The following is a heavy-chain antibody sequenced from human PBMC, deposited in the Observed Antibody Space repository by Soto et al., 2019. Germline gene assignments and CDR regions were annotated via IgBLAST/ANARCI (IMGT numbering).Heavy chain of an antibody. CDR2: ILYDGTKK. CDR3: VKDLAHMADH. CDR1: GFTFNSYG. J-gene: IGHJ4*02. V-gene: IGHV3-30*18. Sequence: QVQLLESGGGVVLPGGSLRLSCEASGFTFNSYGMYWVRQAPGKGLDWVSHILYDGTKKYYADSVKGRFTISRDNSKNTLYLQMDRMRIEEPAVYFCVKDLAHMADHWGQGTLVIVSS.